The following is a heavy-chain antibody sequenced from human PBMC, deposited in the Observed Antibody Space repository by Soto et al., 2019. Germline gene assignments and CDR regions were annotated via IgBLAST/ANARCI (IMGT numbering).Heavy chain of an antibody. Sequence: PGGSLRLSCAASGFTFSISAMGWVRQAPGKGLERVSAISGSGISTYYADYVKGRFTISRDSYKNTLYLQMNSLRVEDTAVYFWARVFRVGARPGWFGPWGLGTLVTVSS. CDR3: ARVFRVGARPGWFGP. D-gene: IGHD6-6*01. CDR2: ISGSGIST. CDR1: GFTFSISA. J-gene: IGHJ5*02. V-gene: IGHV3-23*01.